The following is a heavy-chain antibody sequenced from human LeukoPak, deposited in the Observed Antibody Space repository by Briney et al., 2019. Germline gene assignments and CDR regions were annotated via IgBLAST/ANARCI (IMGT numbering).Heavy chain of an antibody. Sequence: ASVTVSFKSSVYTFTIYDINWVRQAGGQGGEWMGWMNPNSRNTGYAQKFQGTLTITKNTSITTAYMELSSLTSEHTAVYYCARALSWTTDSYYYMDVWGKGTTVTVSS. J-gene: IGHJ6*03. V-gene: IGHV1-8*01. CDR1: VYTFTIYD. CDR3: ARALSWTTDSYYYMDV. D-gene: IGHD3/OR15-3a*01. CDR2: MNPNSRNT.